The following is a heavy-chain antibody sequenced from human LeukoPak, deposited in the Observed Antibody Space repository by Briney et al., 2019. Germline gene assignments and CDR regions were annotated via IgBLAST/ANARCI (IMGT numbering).Heavy chain of an antibody. CDR1: GFTFSTYA. Sequence: PGGSLRLSCAASGFTFSTYAMSWVRQAPGKGLEWVSSFSGSGGSTYYADSVKGRFTISRDNSKNTLYLQMNSLRAEDTAVHYCAKDLGMQVWFPLWGQGTLVTVSS. D-gene: IGHD5-18*01. CDR3: AKDLGMQVWFPL. V-gene: IGHV3-23*01. J-gene: IGHJ4*02. CDR2: FSGSGGST.